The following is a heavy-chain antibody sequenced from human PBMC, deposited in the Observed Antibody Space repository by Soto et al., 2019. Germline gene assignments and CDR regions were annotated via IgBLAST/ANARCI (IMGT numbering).Heavy chain of an antibody. D-gene: IGHD2-2*01. CDR1: GFTFSSYS. Sequence: EVRLVESGGGLVKPGGSLRLSCAASGFTFSSYSMNWVRQAPGKGLEWVSSISSSSSYIYYADSVKGRITISRDNAKNSLYLQMNSLRAEDTAVYYCASTNRLTMDVWGQGTTVTVSS. CDR2: ISSSSSYI. V-gene: IGHV3-21*01. CDR3: ASTNRLTMDV. J-gene: IGHJ6*02.